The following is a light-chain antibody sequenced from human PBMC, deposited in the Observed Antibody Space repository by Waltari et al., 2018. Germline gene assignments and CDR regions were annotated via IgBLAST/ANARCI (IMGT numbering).Light chain of an antibody. J-gene: IGKJ4*01. CDR1: QSVSSN. CDR3: QQYNNWPLT. Sequence: EIVMTQFPATLSVSPGERATLSCRASQSVSSNLAWYQQKPGQAPRLLIYGASTRATGFPARFSGSGSGTEFTLTISSLQSEDFAVYYCQQYNNWPLTFGGGTKVEIK. CDR2: GAS. V-gene: IGKV3-15*01.